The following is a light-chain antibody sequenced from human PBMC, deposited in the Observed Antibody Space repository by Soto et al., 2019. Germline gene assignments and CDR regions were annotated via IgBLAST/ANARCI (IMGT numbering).Light chain of an antibody. V-gene: IGKV3-15*01. J-gene: IGKJ4*01. Sequence: EIVMTQSPATLSVSPGETATLSCRASQSVDRAVAWYQHKPGQAPRLLIVGASFRATGVPGRFSGGGSGTEFTLPISSLQSEDFAVYYCQQYRHCPPLTFGGGTAVEIK. CDR3: QQYRHCPPLT. CDR1: QSVDRA. CDR2: GAS.